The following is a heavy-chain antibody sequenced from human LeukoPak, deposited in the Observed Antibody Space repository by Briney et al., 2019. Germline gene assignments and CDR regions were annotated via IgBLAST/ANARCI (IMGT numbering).Heavy chain of an antibody. V-gene: IGHV1-69*05. CDR3: ASGIAVAGYYYYMDV. J-gene: IGHJ6*03. Sequence: ASVKVSCKASGGTFSSYAISWVRQAPGQGLEWMGGIIPIFGTANYAQKFQGRVTMTTDTSTSTAYMELRSLRSEDTAVYYCASGIAVAGYYYYMDVWGKGTTVTISS. D-gene: IGHD6-19*01. CDR1: GGTFSSYA. CDR2: IIPIFGTA.